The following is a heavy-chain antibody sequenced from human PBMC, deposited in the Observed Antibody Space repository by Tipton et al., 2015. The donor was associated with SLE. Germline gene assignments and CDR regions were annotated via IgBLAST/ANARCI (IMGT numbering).Heavy chain of an antibody. Sequence: GSLRLSCAASGFTFSSYSMNWVRQAPGKGLEWVSSISSSSSYIYYADSVKGRFTISRDNAKNSLYLQMNSLRAEDTAVYYCARGLFGFYYYMGVGGKGTMVTVSS. CDR3: ARGLFGFYYYMGV. CDR2: ISSSSSYI. J-gene: IGHJ6*03. D-gene: IGHD3-16*01. V-gene: IGHV3-21*01. CDR1: GFTFSSYS.